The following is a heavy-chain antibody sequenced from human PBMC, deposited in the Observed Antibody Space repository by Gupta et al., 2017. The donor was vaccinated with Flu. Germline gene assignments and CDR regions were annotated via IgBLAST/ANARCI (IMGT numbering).Heavy chain of an antibody. Sequence: QVQLVESGGGVVQPWRSLRLSCAASGFTFSRFGMHWVRQAPGKGLEGGGVIWDDGSDKYYADYVKGRFTISRDNSKNTLDLQMNSLRAEDTAMYYCARDEATGGGLGDYWGQGTLGTISS. CDR1: GFTFSRFG. V-gene: IGHV3-33*01. CDR3: ARDEATGGGLGDY. J-gene: IGHJ4*02. D-gene: IGHD3-16*01. CDR2: IWDDGSDK.